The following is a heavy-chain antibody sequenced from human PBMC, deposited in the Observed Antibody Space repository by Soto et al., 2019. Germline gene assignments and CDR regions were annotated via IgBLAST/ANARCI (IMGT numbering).Heavy chain of an antibody. D-gene: IGHD1-1*01. J-gene: IGHJ4*02. CDR1: GYTFTEYD. CDR2: VSPENKNA. Sequence: QVQVIQSRAEVKKPGASVKVSCKTSGYTFTEYDINWVRQAPGQGPEYMGWVSPENKNAGYAPQFRGRVSMTTDTTISTAYLEVTSLTYEDTAVYYCEVTTGYWGQGTMVTVSS. CDR3: EVTTGY. V-gene: IGHV1-8*01.